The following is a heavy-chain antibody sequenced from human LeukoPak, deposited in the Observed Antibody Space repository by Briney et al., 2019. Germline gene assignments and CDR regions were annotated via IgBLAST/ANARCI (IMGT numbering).Heavy chain of an antibody. CDR1: GGSFSGYY. J-gene: IGHJ6*03. V-gene: IGHV4-34*01. CDR2: INHSGST. D-gene: IGHD2-15*01. CDR3: ARGKVYCSGGSCFWQNDYYYYMDV. Sequence: PSETLSLTCAVYGGSFSGYYWSWIRQPPGKGLEWIGEINHSGSTNYNPSLKSRVTMSVDTSKNQFSLKLSSVTAADTAVYYCARGKVYCSGGSCFWQNDYYYYMDVWGKGTTVTVSS.